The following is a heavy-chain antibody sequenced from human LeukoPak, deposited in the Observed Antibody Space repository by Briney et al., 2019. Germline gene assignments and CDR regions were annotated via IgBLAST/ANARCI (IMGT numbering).Heavy chain of an antibody. D-gene: IGHD3-22*01. CDR2: IYPSGST. Sequence: PSGTLSLTCAVSGGSISSNNWWSWVRQPPGKGLEWIGEIYPSGSTNYNPSLKSRVTVSVDKSKDQFSLKLSSVTAADTAVYYCAREDSYYDTSSFDIWGQGTMVTVSS. CDR1: GGSISSNNW. J-gene: IGHJ3*02. CDR3: AREDSYYDTSSFDI. V-gene: IGHV4-4*02.